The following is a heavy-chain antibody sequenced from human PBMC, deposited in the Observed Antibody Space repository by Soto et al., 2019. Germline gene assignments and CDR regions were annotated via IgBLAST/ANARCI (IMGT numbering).Heavy chain of an antibody. CDR2: ISANTGDT. J-gene: IGHJ5*02. D-gene: IGHD3-3*01. V-gene: IGHV1-18*04. Sequence: QVQLAQSGAEVKKPGASITVSCKASGYSFSTNGVSWVRQAPGQGLEWMGWISANTGDTLYAEKFEDRITLTADTPKTTAYMELRSLRPDDPATYFCATDKGDFTFGPWGQGTLISVSS. CDR3: ATDKGDFTFGP. CDR1: GYSFSTNG.